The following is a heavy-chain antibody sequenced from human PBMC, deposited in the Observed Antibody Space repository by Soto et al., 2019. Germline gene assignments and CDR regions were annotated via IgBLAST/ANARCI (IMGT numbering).Heavy chain of an antibody. CDR2: IYSSGPT. CDR1: GFTVSSYY. D-gene: IGHD1-26*01. J-gene: IGHJ4*02. V-gene: IGHV3-53*01. CDR3: ARAFGGSYDY. Sequence: GGSLRLSCAASGFTVSSYYMNWVRLVPEKGLEWVSVIYSSGPTFYADSVRGRFTISRGNSKNTLYLQMNSLRVEDTAVYYCARAFGGSYDYWGQGTLVTVSS.